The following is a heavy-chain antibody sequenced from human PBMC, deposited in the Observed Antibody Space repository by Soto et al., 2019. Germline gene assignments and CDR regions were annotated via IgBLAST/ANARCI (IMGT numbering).Heavy chain of an antibody. CDR1: GFTFSSYG. D-gene: IGHD5-18*01. J-gene: IGHJ6*02. CDR3: ARGGKNPRGYSQITRDYYYGMDV. Sequence: QVQLVESGGGVVQPGRSLRLSCAASGFTFSSYGMHWVRQAPGKGLEWVAVIWYDGSNKYYADSVKGRFTISRDNSKNTLYLQMNSLRAEDTAVYYCARGGKNPRGYSQITRDYYYGMDVWGQGTTVTVSS. V-gene: IGHV3-33*01. CDR2: IWYDGSNK.